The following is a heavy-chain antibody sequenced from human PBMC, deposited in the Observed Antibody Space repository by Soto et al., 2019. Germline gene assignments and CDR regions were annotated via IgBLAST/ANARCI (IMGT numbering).Heavy chain of an antibody. D-gene: IGHD6-13*01. CDR2: TYYRSKWYN. J-gene: IGHJ4*02. Sequence: SQTLSLPCVISGDSVSSNSAAWNWIRQSPSRGLEWLGRTYYRSKWYNDYAVSVKSRITINPDTSKNQFSLQLNSVTPEDTAVYYCARDSAAAGTGRIDYWGQGTLVTISS. V-gene: IGHV6-1*01. CDR1: GDSVSSNSAA. CDR3: ARDSAAAGTGRIDY.